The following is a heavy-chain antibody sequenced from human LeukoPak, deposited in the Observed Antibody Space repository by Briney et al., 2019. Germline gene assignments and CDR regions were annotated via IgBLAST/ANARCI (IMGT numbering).Heavy chain of an antibody. D-gene: IGHD3-16*01. V-gene: IGHV3-48*03. CDR1: GFTFSSYE. J-gene: IGHJ4*02. Sequence: GGSLRLSCAASGFTFSSYEMNWVRQAPGRGRDWVSYISSSGSTIYYADSVKGRFTISRDNAKNSLYLRMNSLRAEDTAVYYCAREGGAMAYSDYWGQGTLVTVSS. CDR2: ISSSGSTI. CDR3: AREGGAMAYSDY.